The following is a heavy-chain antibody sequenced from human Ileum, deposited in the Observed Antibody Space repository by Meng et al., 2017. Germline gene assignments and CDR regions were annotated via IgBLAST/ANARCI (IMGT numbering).Heavy chain of an antibody. CDR1: SGSSEGNNW. CDR3: ARADYVRYFDL. Sequence: VDLRETGPELVESSETLSPSCDCSSGSSEGNNWWTRSRQPPGQGLEWIGEVYHSGRTHYNPSLQSRVTISIDNSKNRFSLSLNSVTAADTAIYYCARADYVRYFDLWGRGTLVTVSS. D-gene: IGHD3-10*02. V-gene: IGHV4-4*02. J-gene: IGHJ2*01. CDR2: VYHSGRT.